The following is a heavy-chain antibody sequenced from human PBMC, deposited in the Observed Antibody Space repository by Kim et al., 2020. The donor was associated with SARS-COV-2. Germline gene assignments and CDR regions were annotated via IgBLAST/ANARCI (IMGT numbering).Heavy chain of an antibody. CDR3: AKDYLRYFDWLLKGYYYYGMDV. CDR1: GFTFSSYG. D-gene: IGHD3-9*01. J-gene: IGHJ6*02. Sequence: GGSLRLSCAASGFTFSSYGMHWVRQAPGKGLEWVAVIWYDGSNKYYADSVKGRFTISRDNSKNTLYLQMNSLRAEDTAVYYCAKDYLRYFDWLLKGYYYYGMDVWGQGTTVTVSS. CDR2: IWYDGSNK. V-gene: IGHV3-33*06.